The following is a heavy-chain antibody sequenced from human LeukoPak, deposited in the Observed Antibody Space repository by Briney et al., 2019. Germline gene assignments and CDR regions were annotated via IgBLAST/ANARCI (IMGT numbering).Heavy chain of an antibody. CDR3: ASPRAMRTGVGRYFDL. Sequence: GGSLRLSCAASGFTFTSYAMSWIRQAPGKGLEWVSALSTGEHTDYADSAKGRFPISRDNSKNTLYLEMTRLRAEDTATYYCASPRAMRTGVGRYFDLWGRGTLVTVSS. CDR2: LSTGEHT. D-gene: IGHD3-10*01. V-gene: IGHV3-23*01. CDR1: GFTFTSYA. J-gene: IGHJ2*01.